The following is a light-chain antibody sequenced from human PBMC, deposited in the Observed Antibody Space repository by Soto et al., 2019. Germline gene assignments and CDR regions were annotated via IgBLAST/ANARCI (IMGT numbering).Light chain of an antibody. CDR3: QSYDSSLSVV. V-gene: IGLV1-40*01. J-gene: IGLJ2*01. Sequence: QPVLTQPPSVCGAPGQRVTISCTWSSSNIGAGYDGHWYQQLPGTAPKLLIYGNSNRPSGVPDRYSGSKSGTSASLAITGLQAEDEADYYCQSYDSSLSVVFGGGTKLTVL. CDR1: SSNIGAGYD. CDR2: GNS.